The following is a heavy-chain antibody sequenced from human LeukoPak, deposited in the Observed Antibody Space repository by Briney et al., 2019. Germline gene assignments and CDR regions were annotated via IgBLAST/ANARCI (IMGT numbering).Heavy chain of an antibody. J-gene: IGHJ4*02. CDR2: IDSDGYSI. CDR1: GFTFSSYW. V-gene: IGHV3-74*01. CDR3: ARAIAEAGTDS. D-gene: IGHD6-19*01. Sequence: GGSLRLSCAATGFTFSSYWMHWVRQAPGKGPVWLARIDSDGYSISYADSVKGRFTISRDNAKKTLYLQMNTLRAEDTAMYYCARAIAEAGTDSWGQGTLVTVSS.